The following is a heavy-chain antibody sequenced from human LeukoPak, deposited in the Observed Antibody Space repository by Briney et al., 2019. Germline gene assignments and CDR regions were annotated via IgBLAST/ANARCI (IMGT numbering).Heavy chain of an antibody. CDR2: ISISGSTI. V-gene: IGHV3-48*03. J-gene: IGHJ4*02. Sequence: GGSLRLSCAASGFTFSSYEMNWVRQAPGKGLEWVSYISISGSTIYYADSVKGRFTISRDNAKNSLYLQMNSLRAEDTAVYYCGSMAAAGTFDYWGQGTLVTVSS. CDR1: GFTFSSYE. CDR3: GSMAAAGTFDY. D-gene: IGHD6-13*01.